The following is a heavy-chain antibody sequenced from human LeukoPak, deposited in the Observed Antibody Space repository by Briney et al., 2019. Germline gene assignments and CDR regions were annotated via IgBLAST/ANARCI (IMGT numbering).Heavy chain of an antibody. CDR2: IYYSGST. CDR1: GGSISSYY. D-gene: IGHD3-22*01. V-gene: IGHV4-59*01. CDR3: ARGGDSSGYYYPVFDY. Sequence: SETLSLTCTVSGGSISSYYWCWIRQPPGKGLEWIGYIYYSGSTNYNPSLKSRVTISVDTSKNQFSLKLSSVTAADTAVYYCARGGDSSGYYYPVFDYWGQGTLVTVSS. J-gene: IGHJ4*02.